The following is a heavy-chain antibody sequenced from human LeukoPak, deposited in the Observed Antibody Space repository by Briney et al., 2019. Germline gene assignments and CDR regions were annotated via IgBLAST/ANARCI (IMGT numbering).Heavy chain of an antibody. D-gene: IGHD3/OR15-3a*01. CDR1: GFTVSDSF. Sequence: GGSLRLSCEASGFTVSDSFMSWVRQAPGKGLEWVSVIYSGGSAFYADSVKGRFTVFRDNSKNTMYLQMNNLRAEDTAVYYCARWTYPWGPGTLVAVSS. J-gene: IGHJ5*02. CDR3: ARWTYP. V-gene: IGHV3-53*01. CDR2: IYSGGSA.